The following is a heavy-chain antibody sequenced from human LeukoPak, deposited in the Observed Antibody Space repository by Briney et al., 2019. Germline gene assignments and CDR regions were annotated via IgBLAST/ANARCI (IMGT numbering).Heavy chain of an antibody. CDR1: GYTFTSYG. J-gene: IGHJ6*02. CDR3: ARSDFWSGYYFYYYYYGMDV. CDR2: ISAYNGNT. V-gene: IGHV1-18*01. Sequence: ASVKASCKASGYTFTSYGISWVRQAPGQGLEWMGWISAYNGNTNYAQKLQGRVTMTTDTSTSTAYMELRSLRSDDTAVYYCARSDFWSGYYFYYYYYGMDVWGQGTTVTVSS. D-gene: IGHD3-3*01.